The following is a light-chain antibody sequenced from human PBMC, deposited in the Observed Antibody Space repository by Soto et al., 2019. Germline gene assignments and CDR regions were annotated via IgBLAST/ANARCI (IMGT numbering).Light chain of an antibody. CDR1: SSDVGGYNF. Sequence: QSALTQPRSVSGSPGQSVTISCTGTSSDVGGYNFVSWYQHHPGKAPKLMIYNVIQRPSGVPDRFSASKSGNTASLPISGLQAEDEADYYCCSYAGSYTYVFGTGTKLTVL. CDR2: NVI. CDR3: CSYAGSYTYV. V-gene: IGLV2-11*01. J-gene: IGLJ1*01.